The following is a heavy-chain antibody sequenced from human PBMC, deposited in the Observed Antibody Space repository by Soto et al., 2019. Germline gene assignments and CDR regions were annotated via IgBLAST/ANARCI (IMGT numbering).Heavy chain of an antibody. V-gene: IGHV4-31*03. J-gene: IGHJ6*02. D-gene: IGHD2-2*01. CDR1: GGSISSGGYY. CDR2: IYYSGST. CDR3: ARDEVRYRCQLLKSPDYGMDV. Sequence: QVQLQESGPGLVKPSQTLSLTSTVSGGSISSGGYYWSWIRQHPGKGLEWIGYIYYSGSTYYNPSLKSRVTISVDTSKNQCSLKLSSVTAADTAVYYCARDEVRYRCQLLKSPDYGMDVWGQGTTVTVSS.